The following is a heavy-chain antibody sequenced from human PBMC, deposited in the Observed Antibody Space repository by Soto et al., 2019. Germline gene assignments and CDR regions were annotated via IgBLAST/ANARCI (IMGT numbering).Heavy chain of an antibody. Sequence: EVQLWESGGGLVQPGGSLRLSCAACGFTFSSYAMSWVRQAPEKGLEWVSAISGSGGSTYYADSVKGRFTISRDNSKNTLYLQMNSLRAEDTAVYYCAASSDWYHAFDIWGQGPMVTASS. CDR3: AASSDWYHAFDI. V-gene: IGHV3-23*01. CDR1: GFTFSSYA. CDR2: ISGSGGST. D-gene: IGHD6-19*01. J-gene: IGHJ3*02.